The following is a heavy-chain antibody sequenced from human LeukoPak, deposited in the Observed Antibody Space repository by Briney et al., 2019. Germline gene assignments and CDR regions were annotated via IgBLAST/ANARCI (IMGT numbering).Heavy chain of an antibody. CDR2: ISSSSSYI. CDR3: AKDGSIAAAETYYYYYMDV. D-gene: IGHD6-13*01. J-gene: IGHJ6*03. V-gene: IGHV3-21*01. CDR1: GFTFSSYS. Sequence: GGSLRLSCAASGFTFSSYSMNWVRQAPGKGLEWVSSISSSSSYIYYADSVKGRFTISRDNAKNSLYLQMNSLRAEDTAVYYCAKDGSIAAAETYYYYYMDVWGKGTTVTISS.